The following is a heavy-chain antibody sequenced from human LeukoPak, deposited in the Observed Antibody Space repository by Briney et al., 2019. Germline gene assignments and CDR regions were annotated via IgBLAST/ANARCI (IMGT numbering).Heavy chain of an antibody. CDR1: GFTVSGDY. CDR2: IYSGGRT. CDR3: ARHDWFDP. J-gene: IGHJ5*02. Sequence: PGGSLRLSCAVSGFTVSGDYMSWVRQAPGKGLEWVSVIYSGGRTYYADSVKGRFTISRDNSKNTLYLQMNSLRVEDTAVYYCARHDWFDPWGQGTLVTVSS. V-gene: IGHV3-53*01.